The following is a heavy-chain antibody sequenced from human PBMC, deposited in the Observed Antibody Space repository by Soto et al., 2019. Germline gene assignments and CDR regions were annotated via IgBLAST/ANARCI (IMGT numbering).Heavy chain of an antibody. CDR1: GFSLSTSGVG. D-gene: IGHD3-3*01. J-gene: IGHJ5*02. Sequence: QITLKESGPTLVKPTQTLTLTCTFSGFSLSTSGVGVGWIRQPPGKALEWLALIYWDDDKRYSPSLKSRLTITKDTSKNQVVLTMTNMDPVDTATYYCAHSTYYDFWSGYYTRAVRWFDPWGQGTLVTVSS. CDR2: IYWDDDK. CDR3: AHSTYYDFWSGYYTRAVRWFDP. V-gene: IGHV2-5*02.